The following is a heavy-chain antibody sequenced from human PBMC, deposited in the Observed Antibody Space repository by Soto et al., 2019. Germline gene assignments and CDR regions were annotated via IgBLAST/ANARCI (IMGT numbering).Heavy chain of an antibody. CDR3: AKDRHYPRDYFHY. V-gene: IGHV4-61*01. Sequence: PSETLSLTCTVSGDSVTSGNYYWSWIRQPPGKGLEWIGHIYYSGSTNYSPSLKSRVTISLDTSNNQFSLKVTSVTAADTAVYYCAKDRHYPRDYFHYWGQGTLVTVSS. CDR1: GDSVTSGNYY. CDR2: IYYSGST. J-gene: IGHJ4*02. D-gene: IGHD3-10*01.